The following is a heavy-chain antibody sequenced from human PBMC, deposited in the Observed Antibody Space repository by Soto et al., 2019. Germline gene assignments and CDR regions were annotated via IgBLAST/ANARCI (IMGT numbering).Heavy chain of an antibody. Sequence: EVQLLESGGGLVQPGGSLRLSCADSGFTFSSYAMKWVRHAPGQGLEWVSTVSDSGGSTYYANSVQGRFAISRDNSKNTLFLHLNRLGAEDTAIYVCARIIVGGVAHAFDFWGQGTLVTVSS. CDR3: ARIIVGGVAHAFDF. V-gene: IGHV3-23*01. CDR1: GFTFSSYA. CDR2: VSDSGGST. D-gene: IGHD1-26*01. J-gene: IGHJ4*02.